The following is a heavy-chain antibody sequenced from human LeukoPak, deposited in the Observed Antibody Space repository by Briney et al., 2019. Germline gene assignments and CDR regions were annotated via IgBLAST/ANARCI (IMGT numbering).Heavy chain of an antibody. D-gene: IGHD6-13*01. CDR1: GGSISSGDYY. CDR3: ASDKGYSNNYFDY. CDR2: IYYSGST. V-gene: IGHV4-39*02. Sequence: SETLSLTCTVSGGSISSGDYYWSWIRQPPGKGLQWIASIYYSGSTYYNSSLKSRVTISVDTSKNQFSLKLSSMTAADTAVYYCASDKGYSNNYFDYWGQGTLVTVSS. J-gene: IGHJ4*02.